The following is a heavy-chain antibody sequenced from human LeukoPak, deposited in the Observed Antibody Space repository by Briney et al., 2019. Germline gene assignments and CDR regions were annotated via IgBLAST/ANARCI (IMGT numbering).Heavy chain of an antibody. Sequence: PGGSLRLSCAASGLTFSSYPMNWVRQAPGEGLEWVSSISYTSTHINYADSVKGRFTISRDNAKNSLYLQMSSLRAEDTAVYYCARSPPRGYSGHDDWPAYSFDYWGQGTLVTVSS. V-gene: IGHV3-21*01. CDR2: ISYTSTHI. CDR3: ARSPPRGYSGHDDWPAYSFDY. D-gene: IGHD5-12*01. J-gene: IGHJ4*02. CDR1: GLTFSSYP.